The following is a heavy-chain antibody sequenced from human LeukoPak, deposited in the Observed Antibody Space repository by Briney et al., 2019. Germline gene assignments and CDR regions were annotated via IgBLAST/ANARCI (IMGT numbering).Heavy chain of an antibody. CDR1: GFTFSSYG. D-gene: IGHD6-19*01. CDR3: AKLGQWLPQANYFDY. V-gene: IGHV3-30*18. Sequence: PGGSLRLSCAASGFTFSSYGMHWVRQAPGKGLEWVAVISYDGSHKYYADSVKGRFTISRDNSKNTLYLQMNSLRAEDTAVYYCAKLGQWLPQANYFDYWGQGTLVTVSS. J-gene: IGHJ4*02. CDR2: ISYDGSHK.